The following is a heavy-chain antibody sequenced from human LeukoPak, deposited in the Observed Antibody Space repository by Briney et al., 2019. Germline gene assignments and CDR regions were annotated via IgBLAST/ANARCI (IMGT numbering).Heavy chain of an antibody. V-gene: IGHV4-39*01. CDR2: IYYSGGT. Sequence: SETLSLTCTVSGGSISNSSYYWGWIRQPPGKGLEWIGSIYYSGGTYYNPSLKSRVTISVDTSKNQFSLKLSSVTAADTAVYYCARHHRSSWYLLDYWGQGTLVTVSS. D-gene: IGHD6-13*01. CDR3: ARHHRSSWYLLDY. J-gene: IGHJ4*02. CDR1: GGSISNSSYY.